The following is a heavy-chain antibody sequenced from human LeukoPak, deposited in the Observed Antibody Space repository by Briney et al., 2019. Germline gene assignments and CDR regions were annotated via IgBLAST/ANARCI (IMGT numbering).Heavy chain of an antibody. D-gene: IGHD4-17*01. CDR1: GFSLSTSGVG. CDR3: ARRIHGDSEGAFDC. J-gene: IGHJ4*02. CDR2: IYWDDDK. V-gene: IGHV2-5*02. Sequence: SGPTLANPTQTLTLTCTLSGFSLSTSGVGVGWIRQPPGKALEWLALIYWDDDKRYSPSLKSRLTITKDTSKNQVVLTMTNMDPVDTATYSCARRIHGDSEGAFDCWGQGTLVTVSS.